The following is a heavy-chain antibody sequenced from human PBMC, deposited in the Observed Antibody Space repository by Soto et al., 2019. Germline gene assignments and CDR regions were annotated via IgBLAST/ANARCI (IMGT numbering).Heavy chain of an antibody. J-gene: IGHJ5*02. CDR2: IHSGGST. V-gene: IGHV3-66*01. CDR1: GFTVSSNY. Sequence: EVQLLESEGGLVQPGGSLRLSCAASGFTVSSNYMSWVSQAPGKGLEWVSVIHSGGSTDYADSVKGRFTISRDTSKNTLYLQMNSLRVEDTALYYCARVGDIVLVPAGRWGWFDPWGQGTLVTVSS. CDR3: ARVGDIVLVPAGRWGWFDP. D-gene: IGHD2-2*01.